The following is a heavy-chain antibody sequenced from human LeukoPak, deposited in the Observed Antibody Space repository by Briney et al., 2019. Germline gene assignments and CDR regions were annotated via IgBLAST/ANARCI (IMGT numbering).Heavy chain of an antibody. Sequence: GGSLRLSCAASGFTFSNAWMNWARQAPGKGLEWVASINHNGNVNYYVDSVKGRFTISRDNAKNSLYLQMSNLRAEDTAVYFCAWGGGLDVWGQGATVTVSS. CDR2: INHNGNVN. CDR1: GFTFSNAW. CDR3: AWGGGLDV. J-gene: IGHJ6*02. V-gene: IGHV3-7*03. D-gene: IGHD3-16*01.